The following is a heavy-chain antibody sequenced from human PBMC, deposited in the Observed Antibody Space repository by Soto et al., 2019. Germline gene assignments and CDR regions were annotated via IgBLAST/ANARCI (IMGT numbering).Heavy chain of an antibody. CDR1: GASIRSSTC. D-gene: IGHD1-26*01. J-gene: IGHJ4*02. V-gene: IGHV4-4*02. Sequence: QVQLQESAPGRLKPWGTLSLTCAVLGASIRSSTCWGWARQPPGKGLEWMGEFYHSGTSSNNPSLQSRVSLSVDKSKNQFPLNLSSVTAADTAVYYCARYYTGNRPFDYWGPGTLVTVSS. CDR2: FYHSGTS. CDR3: ARYYTGNRPFDY.